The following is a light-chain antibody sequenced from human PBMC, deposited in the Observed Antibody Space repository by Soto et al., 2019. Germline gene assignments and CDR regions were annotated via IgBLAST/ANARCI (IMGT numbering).Light chain of an antibody. J-gene: IGKJ1*01. CDR2: AAS. CDR1: QAIRTA. Sequence: AIQLTQSPSSLCASVGDRVTITCRASQAIRTALGWYQQKPGKVPKLLIYAASILQSGVPSRFSGSGSGTDFTLTISSLQPEDFATYYCLLDFRYFWAFGQGTKVDIK. CDR3: LLDFRYFWA. V-gene: IGKV1-6*01.